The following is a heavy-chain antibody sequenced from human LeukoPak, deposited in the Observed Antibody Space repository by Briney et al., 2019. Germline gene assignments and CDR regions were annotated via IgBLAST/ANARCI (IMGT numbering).Heavy chain of an antibody. CDR1: GFTFSSYE. J-gene: IGHJ4*02. CDR2: ISSSGSTV. CDR3: ARDLGPLDYFDY. Sequence: PGGSLRLSCAASGFTFSSYEMNWVRQAPGKGLEWASYISSSGSTVYYADSVKGRFTISRDNSKNTLYLQMNSLRAEDTAVYYCARDLGPLDYFDYWGQGTLVTVSS. V-gene: IGHV3-48*03.